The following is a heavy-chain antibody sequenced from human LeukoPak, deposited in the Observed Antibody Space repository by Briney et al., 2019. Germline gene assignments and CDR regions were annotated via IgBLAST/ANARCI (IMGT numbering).Heavy chain of an antibody. CDR1: GYTFTGYY. V-gene: IGHV1-2*02. CDR2: INPNSGGT. D-gene: IGHD4-17*01. Sequence: ASVKVSCKASGYTFTGYYMHWVRQAPGQGLEWMGWINPNSGGTNYAQKFQGRVTMTRDTSISTAYMELSRLRSDDTAVYYCARDLGGYFDYGDYWGQGTLVTVSS. CDR3: ARDLGGYFDYGDY. J-gene: IGHJ4*02.